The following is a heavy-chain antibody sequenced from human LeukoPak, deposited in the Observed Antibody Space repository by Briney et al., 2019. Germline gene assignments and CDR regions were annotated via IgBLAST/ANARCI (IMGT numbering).Heavy chain of an antibody. J-gene: IGHJ4*02. CDR2: INPNSGGT. V-gene: IGHV1-2*06. CDR1: GYTFTGYY. D-gene: IGHD3-10*01. Sequence: ASVKVSCKASGYTFTGYYMHWVRQAPGQGLEWMGRINPNSGGTNYALKFQGRVTMTRDTSISTAYMELSRLRSDDTAVYYCARDGRPWFGTSPTFDYWGQGTLVTVSS. CDR3: ARDGRPWFGTSPTFDY.